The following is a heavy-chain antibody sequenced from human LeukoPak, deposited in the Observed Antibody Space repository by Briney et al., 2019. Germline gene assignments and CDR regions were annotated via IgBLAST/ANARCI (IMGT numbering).Heavy chain of an antibody. CDR2: IKSKADGETT. V-gene: IGHV3-15*01. CDR3: AIDEPNYAPYDFDY. CDR1: RFTFSNAW. D-gene: IGHD4/OR15-4a*01. J-gene: IGHJ4*02. Sequence: GGSLRHSCAASRFTFSNAWMNWVRQAPGKGLEWVGRIKSKADGETTDYAAPVKGRFTISRDDSNNMVYLQMNSLKIEDTAVYYCAIDEPNYAPYDFDYWGQGTLVTVSS.